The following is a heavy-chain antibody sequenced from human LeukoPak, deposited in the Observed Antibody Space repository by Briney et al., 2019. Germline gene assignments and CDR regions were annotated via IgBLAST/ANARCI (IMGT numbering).Heavy chain of an antibody. D-gene: IGHD3-9*01. CDR3: ARRGLTVVLRYFDWLSPFDY. CDR1: GFTFSSYA. CDR2: ISGSGGST. Sequence: PGGSLRLSCAASGFTFSSYAMSWVRQAPGKGLEWVSAISGSGGSTYYADSVKGRFTISRDNSKNTLYLQMNSLRAEDTAVYYCARRGLTVVLRYFDWLSPFDYWGQGTLVTVSS. V-gene: IGHV3-23*01. J-gene: IGHJ4*02.